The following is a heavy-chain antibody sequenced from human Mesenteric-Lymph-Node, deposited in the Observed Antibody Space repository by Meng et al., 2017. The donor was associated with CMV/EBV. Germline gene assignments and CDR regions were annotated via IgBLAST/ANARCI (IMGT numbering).Heavy chain of an antibody. CDR2: MYYSGST. D-gene: IGHD3-9*01. Sequence: SETLSLTCTVSGGSISSYYWSWIRQPPGKGLEWIGYMYYSGSTKYNPSLKSRVTISVDTSKNQFSLKLSSVTAADTAVYYCARASRVRYFDWLLPSFDYWGQGTLVTVSS. CDR1: GGSISSYY. J-gene: IGHJ4*02. CDR3: ARASRVRYFDWLLPSFDY. V-gene: IGHV4-59*12.